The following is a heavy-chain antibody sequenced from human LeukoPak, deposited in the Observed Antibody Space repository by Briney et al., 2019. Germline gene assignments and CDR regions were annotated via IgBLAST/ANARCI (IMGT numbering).Heavy chain of an antibody. CDR2: VYTSGST. V-gene: IGHV4-4*07. D-gene: IGHD1-26*01. CDR1: GGSIRNYY. Sequence: SETPSPPCTVSGGSIRNYYWSWIRQPAREGPEGIGHVYTSGSTNYNPSLKSRVTMSVDTSKNQFSLRLSSVTAADTAVYYCARDSGKGDTAHMDVWGKGTTVTVSS. CDR3: ARDSGKGDTAHMDV. J-gene: IGHJ6*03.